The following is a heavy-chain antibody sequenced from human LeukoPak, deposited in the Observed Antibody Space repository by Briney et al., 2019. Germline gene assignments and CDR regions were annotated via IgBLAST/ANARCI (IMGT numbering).Heavy chain of an antibody. J-gene: IGHJ4*02. D-gene: IGHD4-17*01. CDR3: ARDRDYGDYVFDY. V-gene: IGHV3-66*01. CDR2: IYSGGST. CDR1: GFTFSDYY. Sequence: GGSLRLSCAASGFTFSDYYMSWIRQAPGKGLEWVSVIYSGGSTYYADSVKGRFTISRDNSKNTLYLQMNSLRAEDTAVYYCARDRDYGDYVFDYWGQGTLVTVSS.